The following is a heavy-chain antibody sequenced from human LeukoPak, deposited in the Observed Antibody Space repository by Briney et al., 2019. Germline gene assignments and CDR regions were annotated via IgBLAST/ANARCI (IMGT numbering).Heavy chain of an antibody. V-gene: IGHV1-8*01. D-gene: IGHD3-22*01. Sequence: ASVKVSCKASGYTFTSYDINWVRQATGQGLEWMGWMNPNSGNTGYAQKFQGRVTMTEDTSTDTAYMELSSLRSEDTAVYYCATPITMIGSAAFDIWGQGTMVTVSS. J-gene: IGHJ3*02. CDR2: MNPNSGNT. CDR1: GYTFTSYD. CDR3: ATPITMIGSAAFDI.